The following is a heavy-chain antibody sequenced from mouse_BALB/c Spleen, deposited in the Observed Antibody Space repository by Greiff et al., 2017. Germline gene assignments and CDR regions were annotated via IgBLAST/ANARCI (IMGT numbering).Heavy chain of an antibody. J-gene: IGHJ4*01. CDR1: GDSITSGY. Sequence: EVQVVESGPSLVKPSQTLSLTCSVTGDSITSGYWNWIRKFPGNKLEYMGYISYSGSTYYNPSLKSRISITRDTSKNQYYLQLNSVTTEDTATYYCARLGITTVVEYAMDYWGQGTSVTVSS. CDR2: ISYSGST. V-gene: IGHV3-8*02. D-gene: IGHD1-1*01. CDR3: ARLGITTVVEYAMDY.